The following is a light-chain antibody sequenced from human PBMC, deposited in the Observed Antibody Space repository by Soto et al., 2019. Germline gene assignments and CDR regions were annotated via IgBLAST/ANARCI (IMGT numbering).Light chain of an antibody. Sequence: EVVLTQSPATLSLSPGERATLSCRASQSVSSYLAWYQQKPGQAPRLFIYDASNRATGIPDRFSGSGSGTDFTLTISRLEPEDFAVYYCQQYGSSPRTFGQGTKVDIK. CDR2: DAS. CDR1: QSVSSY. V-gene: IGKV3-20*01. J-gene: IGKJ1*01. CDR3: QQYGSSPRT.